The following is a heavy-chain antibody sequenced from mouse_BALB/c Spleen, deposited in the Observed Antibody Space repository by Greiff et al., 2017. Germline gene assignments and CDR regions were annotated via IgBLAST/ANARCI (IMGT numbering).Heavy chain of an antibody. J-gene: IGHJ2*01. CDR1: GFTFSSYG. Sequence: EVQGVESGGGLVQPGGSLKLSCAASGFTFSSYGMSWVRQTPDKRLELVATINSNGGSTYYPDSVKGRFTISRDNAKNTLYLQMSSLKSEDTAMYYCARDYYGSSPFDDWGQGTTLTVSS. D-gene: IGHD1-1*01. V-gene: IGHV5-6-3*01. CDR3: ARDYYGSSPFDD. CDR2: INSNGGST.